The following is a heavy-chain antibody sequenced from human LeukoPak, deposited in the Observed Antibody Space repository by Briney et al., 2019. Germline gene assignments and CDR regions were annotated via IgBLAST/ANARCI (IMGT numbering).Heavy chain of an antibody. J-gene: IGHJ4*02. CDR1: GYSFTSYW. D-gene: IGHD1-26*01. CDR2: IYPGDSDT. CDR3: ARGSGSYHTSYMN. Sequence: GESLKISCKGSGYSFTSYWIGWVRQMPGKGLEWMGIIYPGDSDTRYSPSFQGQVTISADKSLSTAYLQWSSLKASDTAMYYCARGSGSYHTSYMNWGQGSLVTVSS. V-gene: IGHV5-51*01.